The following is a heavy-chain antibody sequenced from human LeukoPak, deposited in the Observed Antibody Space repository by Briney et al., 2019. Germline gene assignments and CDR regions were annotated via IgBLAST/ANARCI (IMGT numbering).Heavy chain of an antibody. D-gene: IGHD6-13*01. V-gene: IGHV4-59*02. Sequence: SETLSLTCTVSGGAVNSYYWSWIRQTPGKGLEWIGYISHSGNTDYAPSLKSRVTMSLDTSKNQFALKLSSVTAADTAVYYCARDRAAAGLNNWFDPWGQGTRVTVSS. CDR1: GGAVNSYY. CDR3: ARDRAAAGLNNWFDP. CDR2: ISHSGNT. J-gene: IGHJ5*02.